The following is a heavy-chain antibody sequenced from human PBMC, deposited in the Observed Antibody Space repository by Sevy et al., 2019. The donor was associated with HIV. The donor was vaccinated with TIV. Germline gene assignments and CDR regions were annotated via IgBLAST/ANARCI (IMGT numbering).Heavy chain of an antibody. CDR1: GFPFNIYS. Sequence: GGSLRLSCATSGFPFNIYSMRWVRQAPGKGLEWVSTLSFGCGKINYADSVKGRFTMSRDNSEKTLYLEMNSLRAEDTGVYFCARKGCTKPHDYWGRGTLVTVSS. CDR2: LSFGCGKI. CDR3: ARKGCTKPHDY. V-gene: IGHV3-23*01. D-gene: IGHD2-8*01. J-gene: IGHJ4*02.